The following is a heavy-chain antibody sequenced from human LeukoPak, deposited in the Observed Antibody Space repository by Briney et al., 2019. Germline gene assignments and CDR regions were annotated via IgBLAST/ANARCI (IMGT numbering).Heavy chain of an antibody. CDR2: SSSSGYTI. Sequence: PGGSLTLSCAASGFLFTDYYMSWIRQAPGKGLECISYSSSSGYTIYYADSVKGRFTISRDNAKNSLFLQMNSLRAADTAVYYCARPDDSESFYRANHYWGRGTLVTVS. D-gene: IGHD3-10*01. J-gene: IGHJ4*02. CDR1: GFLFTDYY. CDR3: ARPDDSESFYRANHY. V-gene: IGHV3-11*01.